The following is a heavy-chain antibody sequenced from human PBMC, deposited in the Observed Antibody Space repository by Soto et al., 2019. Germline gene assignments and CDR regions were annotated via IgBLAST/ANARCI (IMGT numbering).Heavy chain of an antibody. D-gene: IGHD2-15*01. CDR1: GGTFSSYT. Sequence: QVQLVQSGAEVKKPGSSVKVSCKASGGTFSSYTISWVRQAPGQGLEWMGRIIPILGIADYAQKFQGRVTITADKSTSTAYMELSSLRSEDTAFYYCAKSYCSGGSCGWFDPWGQGTLVTVSS. J-gene: IGHJ5*02. CDR2: IIPILGIA. CDR3: AKSYCSGGSCGWFDP. V-gene: IGHV1-69*02.